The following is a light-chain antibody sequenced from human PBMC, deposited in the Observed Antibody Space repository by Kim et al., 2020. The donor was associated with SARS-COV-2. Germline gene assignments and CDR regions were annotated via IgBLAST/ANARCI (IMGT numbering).Light chain of an antibody. CDR1: QSVSSY. CDR3: QQRSNWPLT. J-gene: IGKJ4*01. Sequence: EIVLTQSPATLSLSPGEIATLSCRASQSVSSYLAWYQQKTGQAPRLLIYDASNRATGIPARFSGSGSGTDFTLTISSLEPEDFAVYYCQQRSNWPLTFGGGTKVDIK. V-gene: IGKV3-11*01. CDR2: DAS.